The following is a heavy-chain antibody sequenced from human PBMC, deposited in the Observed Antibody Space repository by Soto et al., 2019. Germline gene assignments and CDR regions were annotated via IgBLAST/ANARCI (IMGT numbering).Heavy chain of an antibody. D-gene: IGHD3-16*02. J-gene: IGHJ4*02. CDR1: GYTFTSYD. V-gene: IGHV1-8*01. CDR2: MNPNSGNT. CDR3: ARDVAGGSRLGELSEYFDY. Sequence: GASANVSCKASGYTFTSYDINWVRQATVQGLEWMGWMNPNSGNTGYAQKFQGRVTMTRNTSISTAYMELSSLRSEDTAVYYCARDVAGGSRLGELSEYFDYWGQGIQVTVSS.